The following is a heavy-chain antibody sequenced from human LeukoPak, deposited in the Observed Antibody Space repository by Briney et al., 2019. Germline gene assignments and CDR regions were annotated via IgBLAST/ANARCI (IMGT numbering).Heavy chain of an antibody. Sequence: GASVKVSCKASGYTFTSYYMHWVRQAPGQALEWMGIINPSGGSTSYAQKFQGRVTMTRDTSTSTVYMELSSLRAEDTAVYYCASSTRWLPFDYWGQGTLVTVSS. CDR3: ASSTRWLPFDY. CDR2: INPSGGST. J-gene: IGHJ4*02. CDR1: GYTFTSYY. D-gene: IGHD5-24*01. V-gene: IGHV1-46*01.